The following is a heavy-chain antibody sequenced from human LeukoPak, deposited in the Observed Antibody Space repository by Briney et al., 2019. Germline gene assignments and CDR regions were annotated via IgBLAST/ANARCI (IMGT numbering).Heavy chain of an antibody. CDR2: IYNTGST. D-gene: IGHD2-2*01. CDR3: ARVPKYCSSTSCYLSRFGMDV. CDR1: GGSISSSHY. J-gene: IGHJ6*02. V-gene: IGHV4-59*11. Sequence: SETLSLTCTVSGGSISSSHYWSWIRQPPGKGLEWIGNIYNTGSTNYNPSLKSRVTISVDTSKNQFSLKLSSVTAEDTAVYYCARVPKYCSSTSCYLSRFGMDVWGQGTTVTVSS.